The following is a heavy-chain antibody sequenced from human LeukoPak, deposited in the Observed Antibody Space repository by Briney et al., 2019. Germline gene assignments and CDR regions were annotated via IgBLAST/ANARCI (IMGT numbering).Heavy chain of an antibody. CDR1: GGSISSSSYY. D-gene: IGHD5-24*01. J-gene: IGHJ4*02. Sequence: SETLSLTCTVSGGSISSSSYYWGWIRQPPGKGLEWIGYIYYSGSTNYNPSLKSRVTISVDTSKNQFSLKLSSVTAADTAVYYCARRGRDGYIDYWGQGTLVTVSS. V-gene: IGHV4-61*05. CDR3: ARRGRDGYIDY. CDR2: IYYSGST.